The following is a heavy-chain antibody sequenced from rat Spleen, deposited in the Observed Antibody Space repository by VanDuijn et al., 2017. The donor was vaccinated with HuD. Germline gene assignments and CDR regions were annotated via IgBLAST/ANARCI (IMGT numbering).Heavy chain of an antibody. CDR3: TRDRILITTVSYYFDY. D-gene: IGHD1-1*01. Sequence: EVQLVESGGGLVQPGRSLKLSCVASGFTFNNYWMTWIRQAPGKGLEWVASITNTGGSTYYPDSVKGRFTISRDNAKSTLYLQMNSLRSEDTATYYCTRDRILITTVSYYFDYWGQGVMVTVSS. J-gene: IGHJ2*01. V-gene: IGHV5-31*01. CDR2: ITNTGGST. CDR1: GFTFNNYW.